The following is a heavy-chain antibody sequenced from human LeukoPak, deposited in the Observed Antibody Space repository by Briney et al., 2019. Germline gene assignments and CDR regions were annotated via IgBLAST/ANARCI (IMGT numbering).Heavy chain of an antibody. Sequence: PGGSLRLSCAASGFTFSSYWMSWVRQAPGKGLEGVAHIKQDGSEKFYVDSVECRFTTPRDNAKNSLYLKMNSLRDEDTAVYYCARGPYGTTDAPNYYYMDVWGKGTTVTVSS. V-gene: IGHV3-7*01. D-gene: IGHD1-7*01. CDR1: GFTFSSYW. CDR3: ARGPYGTTDAPNYYYMDV. J-gene: IGHJ6*03. CDR2: IKQDGSEK.